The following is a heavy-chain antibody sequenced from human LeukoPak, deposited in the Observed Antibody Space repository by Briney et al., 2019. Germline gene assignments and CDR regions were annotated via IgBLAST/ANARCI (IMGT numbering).Heavy chain of an antibody. CDR1: GYSFTSYW. D-gene: IGHD3-22*01. CDR2: IYPGDSGT. CDR3: ARRLGYNYDSSGYTFDY. J-gene: IGHJ4*02. V-gene: IGHV5-51*01. Sequence: GESLKISCKGSGYSFTSYWIGWVRQMPGKGLEWMGIIYPGDSGTRYSPSFQGQVTISADKSISTAYLQWSSLKASDTAMYYCARRLGYNYDSSGYTFDYWGQGTLVTVSS.